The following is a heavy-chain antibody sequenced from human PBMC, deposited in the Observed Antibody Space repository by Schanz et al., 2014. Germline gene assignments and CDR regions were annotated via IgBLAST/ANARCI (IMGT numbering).Heavy chain of an antibody. J-gene: IGHJ5*01. CDR1: GFTVSTHY. Sequence: EVQLVESGGGLVQPGGSLRLSCAASGFTVSTHYMSWVRQAPGRGLGWVSTIASGGSLTFYADSVTGRCTISGDSSKNTLFLQMNSLRVEDTAVYYCAKDFTGSGIFFNSWGQGTLVSVSS. CDR3: AKDFTGSGIFFNS. D-gene: IGHD3-10*01. V-gene: IGHV3-23*04. CDR2: IASGGSLT.